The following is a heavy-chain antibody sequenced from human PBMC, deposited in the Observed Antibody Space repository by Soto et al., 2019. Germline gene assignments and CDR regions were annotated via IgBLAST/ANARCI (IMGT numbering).Heavy chain of an antibody. D-gene: IGHD6-13*01. V-gene: IGHV4-34*02. CDR1: GGSFSGYY. J-gene: IGHJ2*01. CDR2: ITHSGST. Sequence: QVQLQQWGAGLLKPSETLSLTCAVYGGSFSGYYWSWIRQPPGKGLEWIGEITHSGSTNYNPSLKSRVTISVDTSKSQFSLKLTSVTAADTALYYCARGGKQQLVRSQYFDLWGRGTLVTVSS. CDR3: ARGGKQQLVRSQYFDL.